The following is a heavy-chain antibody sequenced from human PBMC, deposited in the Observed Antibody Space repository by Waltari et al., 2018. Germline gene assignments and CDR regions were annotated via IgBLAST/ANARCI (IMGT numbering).Heavy chain of an antibody. J-gene: IGHJ6*03. Sequence: EVQLVESGGGLVKPGGSLRLSCAASEFTFRNYSMNWVRQAPGKGLEWVSSISSSRSYIYYADSVKGRFTISRDNAKNSLYLQMNSLRAEDTAVYYCARLSYFDSSGYPHPTYYYYYMDVWGKGTTVTVSS. D-gene: IGHD3-22*01. CDR3: ARLSYFDSSGYPHPTYYYYYMDV. CDR2: ISSSRSYI. V-gene: IGHV3-21*01. CDR1: EFTFRNYS.